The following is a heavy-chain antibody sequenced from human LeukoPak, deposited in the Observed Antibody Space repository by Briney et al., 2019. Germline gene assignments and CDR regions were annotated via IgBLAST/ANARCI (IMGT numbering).Heavy chain of an antibody. V-gene: IGHV3-9*01. Sequence: GGSLRLSCAASGFTFDDYAMHWVRQAPGKGLEWVSGISWNSGSIGYADSVKGRFTISRDNAKNSLYLQMNSLRSEDTALYYCAKDSGSGWYGGYYFDYWGQGTLVTVSS. CDR2: ISWNSGSI. CDR3: AKDSGSGWYGGYYFDY. CDR1: GFTFDDYA. D-gene: IGHD6-19*01. J-gene: IGHJ4*02.